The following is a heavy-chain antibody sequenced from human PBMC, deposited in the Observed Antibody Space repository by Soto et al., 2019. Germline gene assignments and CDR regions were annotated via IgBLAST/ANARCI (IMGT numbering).Heavy chain of an antibody. CDR2: IYYSGST. J-gene: IGHJ6*03. Sequence: SETLSLTCTVSGGSISSYYWSWIRQPPGKGLEWLGYIYYSGSTNYNPSLKSRVTISVDTSKNQFSLKLSSVTAADTAVYYCARRYFNRSGSYRDYYYYYYMDVWGKGTTVTVSS. CDR1: GGSISSYY. D-gene: IGHD3-10*01. V-gene: IGHV4-59*08. CDR3: ARRYFNRSGSYRDYYYYYYMDV.